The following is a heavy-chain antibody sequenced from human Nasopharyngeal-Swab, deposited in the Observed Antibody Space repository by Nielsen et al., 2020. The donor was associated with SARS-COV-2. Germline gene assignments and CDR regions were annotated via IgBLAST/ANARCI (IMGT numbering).Heavy chain of an antibody. CDR3: ARLDPFGSEDK. D-gene: IGHD3-3*01. CDR1: GGSITSSRHR. V-gene: IGHV4-39*02. J-gene: IGHJ4*02. CDR2: ILVNRYT. Sequence: GSLRLSCTVSGGSITSSRHRWGWIRQPPGKGLQWIGQILVNRYTEYHPSVRGRITVYADTSENYFSLRLSSVTAEDTAVYYCARLDPFGSEDKWGQGTLVTVSS.